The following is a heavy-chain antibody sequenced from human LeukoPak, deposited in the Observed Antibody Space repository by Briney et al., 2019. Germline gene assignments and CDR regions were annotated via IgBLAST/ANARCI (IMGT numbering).Heavy chain of an antibody. CDR1: GFTFSSYG. Sequence: GGSLRLSCAASGFTFSSYGMHWVRQAPGKGLEWVAFIRYDGSNKYYADSVKGRFTISRDNSKNTLYLQMNSLRAEDTAVYYCARDHLSSGSSPDYYYYYYMDVWGKGTTVTISS. V-gene: IGHV3-30*02. J-gene: IGHJ6*03. D-gene: IGHD6-19*01. CDR3: ARDHLSSGSSPDYYYYYYMDV. CDR2: IRYDGSNK.